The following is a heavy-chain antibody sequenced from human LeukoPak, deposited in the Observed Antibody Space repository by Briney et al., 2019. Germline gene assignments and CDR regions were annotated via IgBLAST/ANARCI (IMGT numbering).Heavy chain of an antibody. D-gene: IGHD1-26*01. CDR1: GYTFTGYY. CDR3: ARDLKGTVGATTASDY. V-gene: IGHV1-2*02. CDR2: INPNSGGT. J-gene: IGHJ4*02. Sequence: GASVKVSCKASGYTFTGYYMHWVRQAPGQGLEWMGWINPNSGGTNYAQKFQGRVSMTTDTSTSTGYMELRSLTSDDTAVYYCARDLKGTVGATTASDYWGQGTLVTVSS.